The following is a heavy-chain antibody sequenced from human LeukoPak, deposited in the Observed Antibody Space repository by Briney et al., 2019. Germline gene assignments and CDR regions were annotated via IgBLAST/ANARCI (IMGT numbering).Heavy chain of an antibody. CDR3: ARAVVTSPRSAFDI. V-gene: IGHV3-7*03. CDR1: GFTFSSYW. Sequence: GGSLRLSCAASGFTFSSYWMSWVRQAPGKGLEWVANIKQDGSEKYYVDSVKGRFTISRDNAKNSLYLQMNSLRAEDTAVYYCARAVVTSPRSAFDIWGQGTMVTVSS. CDR2: IKQDGSEK. J-gene: IGHJ3*02. D-gene: IGHD4-23*01.